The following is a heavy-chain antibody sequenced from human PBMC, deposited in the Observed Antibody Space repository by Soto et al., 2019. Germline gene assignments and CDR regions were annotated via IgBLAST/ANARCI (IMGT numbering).Heavy chain of an antibody. CDR3: ASFDWLPY. CDR2: VYYDGTT. J-gene: IGHJ4*02. D-gene: IGHD3-9*01. Sequence: QLQLQESGPGLVKPSETLSLTCTVSGGSISSSTFYWGWIRQPPGKGLEWIGSVYYDGTTYYNPSLRSRVTISVDTSKNQFSLQMSSVTAADTAAYSCASFDWLPYWGQGTLVTVSS. V-gene: IGHV4-39*01. CDR1: GGSISSSTFY.